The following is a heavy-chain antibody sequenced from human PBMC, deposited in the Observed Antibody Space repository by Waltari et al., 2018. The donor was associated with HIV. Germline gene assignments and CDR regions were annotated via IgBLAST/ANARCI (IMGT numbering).Heavy chain of an antibody. D-gene: IGHD2-15*01. CDR1: GFTFSSYA. Sequence: EVQLVESGGGLVQPGGYLRLPCSASGFTFSSYAMHWVRQAPGKGLEYVSAISNNGHSTYYADSVKGRFTISRDNSKNTLNLQMSSLRAEDTAVYYCVKEGGYCSGGRCYYYGMDVWGQGTTVTVSS. CDR3: VKEGGYCSGGRCYYYGMDV. J-gene: IGHJ6*02. CDR2: ISNNGHST. V-gene: IGHV3-64D*06.